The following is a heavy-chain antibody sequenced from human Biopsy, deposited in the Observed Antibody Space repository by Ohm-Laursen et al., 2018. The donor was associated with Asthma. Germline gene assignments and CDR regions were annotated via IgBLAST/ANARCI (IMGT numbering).Heavy chain of an antibody. CDR3: ARASVAGLSNWFDP. CDR1: GASIKTDDHY. V-gene: IGHV4-30-4*08. CDR2: IHYSGST. D-gene: IGHD6-19*01. J-gene: IGHJ5*02. Sequence: TLSLTCTVSGASIKTDDHYWSWLRQRPGKGLEWYGIIHYSGSTSSNPSLKGGATITVDTTKKQFLLKQSSVTAANTAFYYCARASVAGLSNWFDPWGQGTLVTVSS.